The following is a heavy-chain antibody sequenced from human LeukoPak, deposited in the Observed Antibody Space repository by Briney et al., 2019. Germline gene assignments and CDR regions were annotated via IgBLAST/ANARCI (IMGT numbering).Heavy chain of an antibody. D-gene: IGHD3-22*01. CDR1: GYTFTGYY. V-gene: IGHV1-2*06. Sequence: ASVKVSCNASGYTFTGYYMHWVRQAPGQGLEWMGRINPNSGGTNYAQKFQGRVTMTRDTSISTAYMELSRLRSDDTAVYYCARNTYYYDSSGYLLVDPWGQGTLITVSS. CDR3: ARNTYYYDSSGYLLVDP. J-gene: IGHJ5*02. CDR2: INPNSGGT.